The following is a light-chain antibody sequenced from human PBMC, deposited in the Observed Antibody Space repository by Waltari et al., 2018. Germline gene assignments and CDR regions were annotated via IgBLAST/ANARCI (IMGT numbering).Light chain of an antibody. CDR2: EVT. Sequence: QSALTQPASVSGSPGQSITISCPGTSSDIRIYNFVSWYQHPPGKAPKLILYEVTKRPSGVSDRFSGSKSGNTASLTISGLQAEDDADYYCYSSAMSAFVVFGGGTKLTVL. CDR3: YSSAMSAFVV. V-gene: IGLV2-23*02. J-gene: IGLJ3*02. CDR1: SSDIRIYNF.